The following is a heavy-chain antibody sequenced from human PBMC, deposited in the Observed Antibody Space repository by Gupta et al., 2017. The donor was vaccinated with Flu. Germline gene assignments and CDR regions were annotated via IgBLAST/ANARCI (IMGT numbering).Heavy chain of an antibody. CDR2: IKQDGSEK. Sequence: QAPGKGLEWVASIKQDGSEKYYVDSVKGRFTISRDNAKNSLYLQMYSLRAEETAMYYCVRLYGGSNLNWCDPWGQGTLVTVSP. CDR3: VRLYGGSNLNWCDP. D-gene: IGHD1-26*01. J-gene: IGHJ5*02. V-gene: IGHV3-7*01.